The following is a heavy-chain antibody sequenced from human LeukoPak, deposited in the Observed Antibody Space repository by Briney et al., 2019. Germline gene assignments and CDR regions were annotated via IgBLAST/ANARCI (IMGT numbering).Heavy chain of an antibody. J-gene: IGHJ4*02. CDR1: GYNFTTYG. CDR2: IRAYNGDT. Sequence: ASVKVSCKASGYNFTTYGISWVPPAPGQGPEWMGWIRAYNGDTKYLQKVQGRLTLTRDTSTSTDYLEQENPTSDDTAVYYCARGAVNWNYYDYWGQGTLVTVSS. V-gene: IGHV1-18*01. D-gene: IGHD1-1*01. CDR3: ARGAVNWNYYDY.